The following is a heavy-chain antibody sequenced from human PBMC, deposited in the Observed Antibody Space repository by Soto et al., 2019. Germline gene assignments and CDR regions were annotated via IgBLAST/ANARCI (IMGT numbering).Heavy chain of an antibody. CDR2: IVPAVGTP. CDR3: ARGATIFGVAAYSYYEMEV. V-gene: IGHV1-69*01. CDR1: GGTFSNYA. Sequence: QVQLVQSGAEVKKPGSSVKVSCRASGGTFSNYAISWVRQAPGQGLEWMGGIVPAVGTPNYAQNLQGRITITADDSTTTVYMDLSSLRSEDTAVYYCARGATIFGVAAYSYYEMEVWGQGTTVTVSS. J-gene: IGHJ6*02. D-gene: IGHD3-3*01.